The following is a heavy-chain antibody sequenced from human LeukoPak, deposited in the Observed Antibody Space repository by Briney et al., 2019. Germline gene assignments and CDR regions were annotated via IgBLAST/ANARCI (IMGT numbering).Heavy chain of an antibody. CDR1: GFTFSSYA. CDR2: ITGSGGNT. Sequence: GGSLRLSCAASGFTFSSYAMSWVRQAPGTGLEWVSAITGSGGNTYYADSVRGRFTISRDNSKNTLYLQMNSLRAEDTAVYYCAKDLIPPHSFGYMDVWGKGTTVTVSS. D-gene: IGHD2-21*01. V-gene: IGHV3-23*01. J-gene: IGHJ6*03. CDR3: AKDLIPPHSFGYMDV.